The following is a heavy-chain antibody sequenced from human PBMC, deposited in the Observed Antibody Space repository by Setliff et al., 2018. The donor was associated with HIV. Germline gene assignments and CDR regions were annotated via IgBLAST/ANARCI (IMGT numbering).Heavy chain of an antibody. CDR1: GGSISSYY. CDR2: IHTSGSV. J-gene: IGHJ4*02. V-gene: IGHV4-4*09. Sequence: PSETLSLTCTVSGGSISSYYWSWIRQPPGKGLEWIGYIHTSGSVNYNPSLNSRVTISVDTSKNQFSLKVNSVTAADTAVYYCARSPRIGVAGEFEYWGQGTLVTVSS. CDR3: ARSPRIGVAGEFEY. D-gene: IGHD6-19*01.